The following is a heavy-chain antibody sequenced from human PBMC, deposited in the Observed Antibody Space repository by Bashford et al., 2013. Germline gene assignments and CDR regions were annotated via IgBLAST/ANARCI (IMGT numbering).Heavy chain of an antibody. J-gene: IGHJ4*02. D-gene: IGHD1-26*01. CDR3: AHRRVGPTRGAGFDF. CDR2: IYWYGEA. Sequence: SGPTLGETHTDPHADLYILWILTSPRNGVGVGWIRQPPGKALEWLAYIYWYGEARYSPSLRKRLTITKDTSKNQVVLIMTNVDPADTATYYCAHRRVGPTRGAGFDFWGQGSLVTVSS. V-gene: IGHV2-5*01. CDR1: ILTSPRNGVG.